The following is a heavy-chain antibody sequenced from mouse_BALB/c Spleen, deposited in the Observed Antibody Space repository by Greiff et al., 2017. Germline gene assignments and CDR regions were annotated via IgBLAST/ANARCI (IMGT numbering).Heavy chain of an antibody. Sequence: VQLQQSGPELEKPGASVKISCKASGYSFTGYNMNWVKQSNGKSLEWIGYIDPYNGGTSYNQKFKDKATLTADKSSSTAYMQLSSLTSEDSAVYYCARRGSFAYWGQGTLVTVSA. CDR3: ARRGSFAY. CDR1: GYSFTGYN. J-gene: IGHJ3*01. V-gene: IGHV1S135*01. CDR2: IDPYNGGT.